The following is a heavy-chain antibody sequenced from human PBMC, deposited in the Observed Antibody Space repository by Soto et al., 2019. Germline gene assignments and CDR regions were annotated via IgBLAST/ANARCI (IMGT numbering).Heavy chain of an antibody. CDR2: IYYSGST. J-gene: IGHJ6*02. CDR3: ARSYVVVPAAVRAHGMDV. Sequence: WTWIRQPPGKGLEWIGYIYYSGSTYYNPSLKSRVTISLDTSKNQCSLNLSSVTAADTAVYYCARSYVVVPAAVRAHGMDVWGQGTTVTVSS. V-gene: IGHV4-31*02. D-gene: IGHD2-2*01.